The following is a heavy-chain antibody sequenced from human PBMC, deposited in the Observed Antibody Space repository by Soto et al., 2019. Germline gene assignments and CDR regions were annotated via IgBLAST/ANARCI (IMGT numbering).Heavy chain of an antibody. CDR1: GGSITSYH. CDR2: IXXIXVXX. D-gene: IGHD5-12*01. CDR3: ARPGSGSDAFDI. V-gene: IGHV1-69*01. Sequence: TCVVSGGSITSYHCSWIRQSPGQGLXGMXGIXXIXVXXXYXXXFQGRVTITADESTSTAYMELSSLRSEDTAVYYCARPGSGSDAFDIWGQGTMVTVS. J-gene: IGHJ3*02.